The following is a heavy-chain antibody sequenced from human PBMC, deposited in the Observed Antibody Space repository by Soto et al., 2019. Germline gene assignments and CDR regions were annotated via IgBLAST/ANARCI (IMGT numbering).Heavy chain of an antibody. Sequence: QVVLQESGPGLVKPSETLSLTCSVSGRSITSYYWSWVRQPPGKGLEWIGYIYDNGITSQNPSLKSRVNRSAGTSQNQFSLKLTSVTGADTAVYYCARTYDSNGYANEFDSWGQGILVTVTS. J-gene: IGHJ4*02. V-gene: IGHV4-59*12. CDR2: IYDNGIT. D-gene: IGHD3-22*01. CDR3: ARTYDSNGYANEFDS. CDR1: GRSITSYY.